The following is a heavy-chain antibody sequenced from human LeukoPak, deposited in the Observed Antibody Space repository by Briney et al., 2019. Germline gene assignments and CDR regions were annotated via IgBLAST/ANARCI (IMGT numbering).Heavy chain of an antibody. Sequence: GGSMRLSCAASGFTFSTYSMNWVRQAPGKGLEWVSSISSSSSYMYYADSVKGRFTISRDNAKNSLYLQMNSLRAEDTAVYYCARVLTAPHDGAWGQGTLVTVSS. CDR2: ISSSSSYM. J-gene: IGHJ5*02. D-gene: IGHD1-1*01. CDR1: GFTFSTYS. V-gene: IGHV3-21*01. CDR3: ARVLTAPHDGA.